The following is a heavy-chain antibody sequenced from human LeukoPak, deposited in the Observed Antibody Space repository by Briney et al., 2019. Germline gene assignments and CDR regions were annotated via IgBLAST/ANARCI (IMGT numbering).Heavy chain of an antibody. V-gene: IGHV3-21*01. J-gene: IGHJ6*04. D-gene: IGHD3-10*01. CDR1: GFTFSSYS. CDR3: ARNYGSGSYLDYYYGMDV. Sequence: GGSLRLSFAASGFTFSSYSMNWVRQAPGKGLGWVSSISSSSSYIYYADSVKGRFTISRDNAKNSLYMQMNSLRAEDTAVYYCARNYGSGSYLDYYYGMDVWGKGTTVTVSS. CDR2: ISSSSSYI.